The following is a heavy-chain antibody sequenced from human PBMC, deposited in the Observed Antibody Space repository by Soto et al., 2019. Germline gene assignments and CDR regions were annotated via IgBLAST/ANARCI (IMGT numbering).Heavy chain of an antibody. J-gene: IGHJ6*02. CDR1: GGTFSSYA. Sequence: GASVKVSCTAPGGTFSSYAISWVRQAPGQGLEWMGGIIPIFGTANYAQKFQGRVTITADESTSTAYMELSSLRSEDTAVYYCARDLKWELLCYGMDVWGQGTTVTVSS. V-gene: IGHV1-69*13. D-gene: IGHD1-26*01. CDR2: IIPIFGTA. CDR3: ARDLKWELLCYGMDV.